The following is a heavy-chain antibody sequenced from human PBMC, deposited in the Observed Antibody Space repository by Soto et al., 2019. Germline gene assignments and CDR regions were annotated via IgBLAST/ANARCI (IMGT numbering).Heavy chain of an antibody. Sequence: QVQLVQSGAEVKKPGASVKVSCKSSGYTFSMSGISWVRQAPGQGLEWMGWISGYNGKTNYERKFQDRVNMTTDTSTNMAYRELRSLRSDDTAVYYCAREGPRPYYYYGMDVWGQGTTVTVSS. J-gene: IGHJ6*02. V-gene: IGHV1-18*01. CDR3: AREGPRPYYYYGMDV. CDR2: ISGYNGKT. CDR1: GYTFSMSG.